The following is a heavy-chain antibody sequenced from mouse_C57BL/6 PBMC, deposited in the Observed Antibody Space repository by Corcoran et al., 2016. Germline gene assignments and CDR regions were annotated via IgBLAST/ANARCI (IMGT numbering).Heavy chain of an antibody. CDR2: IYPGSGNT. D-gene: IGHD2-1*01. V-gene: IGHV1-76*01. J-gene: IGHJ4*01. Sequence: QVQLKQSGAELVRPGASVKLSCKASGYTFTDYYINWVKQRTGQGLEWIARIYPGSGNTYYNEKFKGKATLTAEKSSSTAYMQLSSLTSEDSAVYFCARWGGNYVNAMDYWGQGTSVTVSS. CDR3: ARWGGNYVNAMDY. CDR1: GYTFTDYY.